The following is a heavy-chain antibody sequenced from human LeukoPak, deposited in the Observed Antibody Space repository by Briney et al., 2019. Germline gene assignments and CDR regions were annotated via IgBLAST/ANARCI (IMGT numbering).Heavy chain of an antibody. V-gene: IGHV3-11*01. CDR2: ISSSGSTI. J-gene: IGHJ4*02. CDR1: GFTFGDYY. Sequence: GGSLRLSCAASGFTFGDYYMSWIRQAPGKGLEWVSYISSSGSTIYYADSVKGRFTISRDNAKNSLYLQMNSLRAEDTAVYYCARGLTYYYDSSGYFGYWGQGTLVTVSS. D-gene: IGHD3-22*01. CDR3: ARGLTYYYDSSGYFGY.